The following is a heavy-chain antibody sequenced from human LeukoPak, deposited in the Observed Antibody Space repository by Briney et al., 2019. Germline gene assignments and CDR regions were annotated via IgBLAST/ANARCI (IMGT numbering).Heavy chain of an antibody. V-gene: IGHV4-39*01. J-gene: IGHJ4*02. Sequence: PSETLSLTCTVSGGSISSSSYYWGWIRQPPGKGLEWIGSIYYSGSTYYNPSLKSRVTISVDTSKNQFSLKLSSVTAADTAVYYCAKLVYYYDSSGGYFDYWGQGTLVTVSS. CDR2: IYYSGST. CDR3: AKLVYYYDSSGGYFDY. D-gene: IGHD3-22*01. CDR1: GGSISSSSYY.